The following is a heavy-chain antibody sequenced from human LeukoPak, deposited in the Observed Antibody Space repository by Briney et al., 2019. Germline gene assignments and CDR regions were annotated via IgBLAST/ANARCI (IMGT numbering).Heavy chain of an antibody. Sequence: PGGSLRLSCAAPGFTFSSYWMSWVRQAPGQGLGWVAVISYDGSNKYYADSVKGRFTISRDNSKNTLYLQMNSLRAEDTAVYYCARDFGSSEQLVAGYWGQGTLVTVSS. J-gene: IGHJ4*02. D-gene: IGHD6-13*01. CDR2: ISYDGSNK. CDR1: GFTFSSYW. V-gene: IGHV3-30-3*01. CDR3: ARDFGSSEQLVAGY.